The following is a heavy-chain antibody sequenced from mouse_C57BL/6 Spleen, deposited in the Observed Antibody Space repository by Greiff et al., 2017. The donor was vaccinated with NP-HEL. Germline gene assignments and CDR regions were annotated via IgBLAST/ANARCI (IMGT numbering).Heavy chain of an antibody. CDR3: ARSTGSWYFDV. V-gene: IGHV1-69*01. J-gene: IGHJ1*03. CDR2: IDPSDSYT. D-gene: IGHD4-1*02. CDR1: GYTFTSYW. Sequence: VQLQQPGAELVMPGASVKLSCKASGYTFTSYWMHWVKQRPGQGLEWIGEIDPSDSYTNYNQKFKGKATLTVDKSSSTAYMQLNSLTSEDSAVYYCARSTGSWYFDVWGTGTTVTVSS.